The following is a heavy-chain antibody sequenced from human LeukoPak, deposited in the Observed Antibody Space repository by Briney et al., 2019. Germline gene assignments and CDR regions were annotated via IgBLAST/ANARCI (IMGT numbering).Heavy chain of an antibody. D-gene: IGHD5-18*01. CDR2: IYYSGST. CDR3: ARHPYSYGPYYFDY. V-gene: IGHV4-39*01. Sequence: PSETLSLTCTVSDGSISSSSYYWGWIRQPPGKGLEWIGSIYYSGSTYYNPSLKSRVTISVDTSKNQFSLKLSSVTAADTAVYYCARHPYSYGPYYFDYWGQGTLVTVSS. CDR1: DGSISSSSYY. J-gene: IGHJ4*02.